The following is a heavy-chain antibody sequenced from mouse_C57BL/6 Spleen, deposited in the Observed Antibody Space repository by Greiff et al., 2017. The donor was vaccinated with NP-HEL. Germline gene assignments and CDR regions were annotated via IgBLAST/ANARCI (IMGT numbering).Heavy chain of an antibody. D-gene: IGHD2-5*01. CDR2: INPYNGGT. CDR3: ASSYYSNLTWFAY. J-gene: IGHJ3*01. V-gene: IGHV1-19*01. CDR1: GYTFTDYY. Sequence: EVQLQQSGPVLVKPGASVKMSCKASGYTFTDYYMNWVKQSHGKSLEWIGVINPYNGGTSYNQKFKGKATLTVDKSSSTAYMELNSLTSEDSAVYYCASSYYSNLTWFAYWGQGTLVTVSA.